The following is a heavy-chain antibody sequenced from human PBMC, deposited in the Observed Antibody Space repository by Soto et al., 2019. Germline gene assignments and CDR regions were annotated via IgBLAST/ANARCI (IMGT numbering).Heavy chain of an antibody. Sequence: GGSLRLSCAASGFTFSSYGMHWVRQAPGKGLEWLAIISYDGSSTHYADSVKGRFTISRDNSKDTLYLQMNNLRAEDTAVYYCAKPPDYNWNDYWGQGTLVTVSS. CDR1: GFTFSSYG. J-gene: IGHJ4*02. CDR3: AKPPDYNWNDY. CDR2: ISYDGSST. V-gene: IGHV3-30*18. D-gene: IGHD1-20*01.